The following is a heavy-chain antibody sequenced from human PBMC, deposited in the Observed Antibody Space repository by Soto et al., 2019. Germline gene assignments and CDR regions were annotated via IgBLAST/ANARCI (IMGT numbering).Heavy chain of an antibody. J-gene: IGHJ4*02. V-gene: IGHV1-2*02. Sequence: ASVKVSCKASGYTFTAFYMHWVRQAPGQGLEWMGWINPNSGVTNLAQKFQGRVTMTRDTSISTAYMELSRLPSDDTDVFYCAAALGNFWGQGTLVTVSS. D-gene: IGHD3-10*01. CDR2: INPNSGVT. CDR1: GYTFTAFY. CDR3: AAALGNF.